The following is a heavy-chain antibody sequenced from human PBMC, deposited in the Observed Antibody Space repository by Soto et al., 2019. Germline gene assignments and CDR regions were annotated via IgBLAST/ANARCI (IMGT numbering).Heavy chain of an antibody. V-gene: IGHV1-69*06. D-gene: IGHD2-8*01. J-gene: IGHJ4*02. CDR3: ATRRGGRYCTNGVCYDY. Sequence: SVKVSCKASGGTFSSYAISWVRQAPGQGLEWMGGIIPIFGTANYAQKFQGRVTITADKSTSTAYMELSSLRSEDTAVYYCATRRGGRYCTNGVCYDYWSQGTRVTVSS. CDR2: IIPIFGTA. CDR1: GGTFSSYA.